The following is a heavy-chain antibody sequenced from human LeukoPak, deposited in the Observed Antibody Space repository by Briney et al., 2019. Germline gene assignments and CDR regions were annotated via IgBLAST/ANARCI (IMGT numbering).Heavy chain of an antibody. CDR2: IYYSGST. Sequence: SETLSLTCTVSGGSISSSSYYWGWIRQPPGKGLEWIGSIYYSGSTYYNPSLKSRVTISVDTSKNQFSLKLSSVTAADTAVYYCARNIMTTIDYYYYYYMDVWGKGTTVTVSS. V-gene: IGHV4-39*07. CDR1: GGSISSSSYY. CDR3: ARNIMTTIDYYYYYYMDV. J-gene: IGHJ6*03. D-gene: IGHD5-12*01.